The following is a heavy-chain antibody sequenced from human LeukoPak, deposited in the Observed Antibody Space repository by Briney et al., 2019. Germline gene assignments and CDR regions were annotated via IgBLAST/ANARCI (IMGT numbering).Heavy chain of an antibody. CDR1: GGTFSSYA. Sequence: SVKVSCKASGGTFSSYAISWVRQAPGQGLEWMGRIIPILGIANYAQKFQGRVTITADKSTSTAYMELSSLRSDDTAVYYCARDINGMDYWGQGTLVTVSS. CDR2: IIPILGIA. V-gene: IGHV1-69*04. CDR3: ARDINGMDY. D-gene: IGHD2-8*01. J-gene: IGHJ4*02.